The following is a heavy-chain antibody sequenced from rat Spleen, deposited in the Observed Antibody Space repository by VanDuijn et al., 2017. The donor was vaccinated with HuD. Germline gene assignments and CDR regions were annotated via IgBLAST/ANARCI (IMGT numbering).Heavy chain of an antibody. CDR3: AILYYGYTAFDY. Sequence: QVQLKESGPGLVQPSQTLSLTCTVSGFSLSNYGVFWVRQPPGKGLEWMGVIWGNGNTNYNSAFKSRLSISRDTSKSQVFLKMNSLETEDTAMYFCAILYYGYTAFDYWGQGVMVTVSS. CDR2: IWGNGNT. D-gene: IGHD1-9*01. CDR1: GFSLSNYG. J-gene: IGHJ2*01. V-gene: IGHV2-13*01.